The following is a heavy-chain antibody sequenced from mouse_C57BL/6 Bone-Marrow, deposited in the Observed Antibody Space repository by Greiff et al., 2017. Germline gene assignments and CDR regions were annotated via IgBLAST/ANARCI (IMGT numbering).Heavy chain of an antibody. CDR3: TTLPGYFDV. V-gene: IGHV14-4*01. J-gene: IGHJ1*03. CDR1: GFNIKDDN. Sequence: VQLQQSGAELVRPGASVKLSCTASGFNIKDDNMHWVKQRPEPGLEWIGWIDPEYGDTEYASKFLGKATITADTSSNTAYLQLSSLTSEHTAVYYCTTLPGYFDVWGTGTTVTVSS. CDR2: IDPEYGDT.